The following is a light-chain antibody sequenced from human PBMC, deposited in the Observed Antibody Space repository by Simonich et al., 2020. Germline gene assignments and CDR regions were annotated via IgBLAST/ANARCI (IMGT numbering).Light chain of an antibody. CDR3: CSYAGSSTVV. CDR1: SSDVGSYNL. J-gene: IGLJ2*01. CDR2: EGS. V-gene: IGLV2-23*01. Sequence: QSALTQPASVSGSPGQSITISCTGTSSDVGSYNLVSWYQQHPGKAPKLRIYEGSKRPSGVSNRFSGSNSGNTASLTISGLQAEDEADYYCCSYAGSSTVVFGGGTKLTVL.